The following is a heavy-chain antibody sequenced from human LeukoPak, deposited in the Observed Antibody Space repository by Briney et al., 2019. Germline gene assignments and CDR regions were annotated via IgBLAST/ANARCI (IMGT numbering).Heavy chain of an antibody. CDR1: GFTFSSYA. CDR3: ARAPEWLIFDY. D-gene: IGHD6-19*01. Sequence: GRSLRLSCAASGFTFSSYAVSWVRQAPGKGLEWVSVIYSGGSTYYADSVKGRFTISRHNSKNTLYLQMNSLRAEDTAVYYCARAPEWLIFDYWGQGTLVTVSS. V-gene: IGHV3-53*04. CDR2: IYSGGST. J-gene: IGHJ4*02.